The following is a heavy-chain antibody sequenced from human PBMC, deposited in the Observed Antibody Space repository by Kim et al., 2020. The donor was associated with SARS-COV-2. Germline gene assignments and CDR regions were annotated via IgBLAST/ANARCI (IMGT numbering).Heavy chain of an antibody. J-gene: IGHJ4*02. D-gene: IGHD2-2*01. Sequence: SETLSLTCTVSGGSISNYYWSWIRQPPGKGLQWIGYIYYSGTTNYNPSLKSRVTISVDTSKNQFSLKLSSVTAADTAVYYCARGQLLFGVWGQGNLVTVS. CDR2: IYYSGTT. CDR1: GGSISNYY. CDR3: ARGQLLFGV. V-gene: IGHV4-59*01.